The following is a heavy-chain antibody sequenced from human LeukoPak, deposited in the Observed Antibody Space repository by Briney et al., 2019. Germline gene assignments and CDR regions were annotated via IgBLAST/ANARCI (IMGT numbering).Heavy chain of an antibody. D-gene: IGHD6-19*01. CDR1: GFTFSTYS. CDR2: ISSSSSTI. Sequence: PGGSPRLSCAASGFTFSTYSMNWVRQAPGKGLDWVSYISSSSSTIYYADSVKGRFTISRDSAKNSLYLQMNSLRAEDTAVYYCARGMSSGRYAVDIWGQGTMVTVSS. CDR3: ARGMSSGRYAVDI. V-gene: IGHV3-48*01. J-gene: IGHJ3*02.